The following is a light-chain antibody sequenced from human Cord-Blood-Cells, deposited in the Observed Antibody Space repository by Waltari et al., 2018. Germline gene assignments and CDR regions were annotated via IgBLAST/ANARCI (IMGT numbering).Light chain of an antibody. CDR1: SSDVGGYNY. Sequence: QSALTQPRSVSGSPGQSVTISCTGTSSDVGGYNYVSWYQQHPGKALKLMIYDVSKRPSGVPDRFSGSKSGNTASLTISGLQAEDEADYYCCSYAGSVVFGGGTKLTVL. CDR2: DVS. CDR3: CSYAGSVV. V-gene: IGLV2-11*01. J-gene: IGLJ2*01.